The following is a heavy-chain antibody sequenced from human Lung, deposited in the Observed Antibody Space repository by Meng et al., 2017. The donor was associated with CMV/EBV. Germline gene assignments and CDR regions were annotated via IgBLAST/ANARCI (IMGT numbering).Heavy chain of an antibody. CDR1: GFTFSSYA. V-gene: IGHV3-23*01. J-gene: IGHJ4*02. CDR2: ISGSGGST. D-gene: IGHD2-15*01. Sequence: GESLKISCAASGFTFSSYAMSWVRQAPGKGLEWVSAISGSGGSTYYADSVKGRFTISRDNSKNTLYLQMNSLRAEVTAVYYCAKTVKLVVVAYFDYWGQGXLVTVSS. CDR3: AKTVKLVVVAYFDY.